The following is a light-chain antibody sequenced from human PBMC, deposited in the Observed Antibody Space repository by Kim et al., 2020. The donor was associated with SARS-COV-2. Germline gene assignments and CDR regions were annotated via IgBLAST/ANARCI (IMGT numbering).Light chain of an antibody. J-gene: IGKJ1*01. V-gene: IGKV1-5*03. Sequence: VGDRVTITCRDRQSISSWLAWYQQKPGKAPSLLIYKASILESGVSSRFSGSGSGTEFILTISSLQPDDFATYYCQQYKSYPTFGQGTKVDIK. CDR1: QSISSW. CDR2: KAS. CDR3: QQYKSYPT.